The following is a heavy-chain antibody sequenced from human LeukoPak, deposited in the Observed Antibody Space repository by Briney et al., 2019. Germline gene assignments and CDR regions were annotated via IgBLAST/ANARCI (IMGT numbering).Heavy chain of an antibody. CDR3: ARAGLTRYYYMDV. CDR2: ISSSGSTI. D-gene: IGHD3-3*01. J-gene: IGHJ6*03. V-gene: IGHV3-48*03. Sequence: GGSLRLSCAASGFTFSSYEMNWLRQAPGKGLEWVSYISSSGSTIYYADSVKGRFTISRDNAKNSLYLQMNSLRAEDTAVYYCARAGLTRYYYMDVWGKGTTVTVSS. CDR1: GFTFSSYE.